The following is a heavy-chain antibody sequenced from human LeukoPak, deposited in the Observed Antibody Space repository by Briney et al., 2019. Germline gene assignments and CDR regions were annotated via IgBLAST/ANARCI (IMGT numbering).Heavy chain of an antibody. CDR1: GGSITSYY. V-gene: IGHV4-59*01. CDR2: ISYTGST. CDR3: ARTRYNGGWFFDL. D-gene: IGHD6-19*01. J-gene: IGHJ4*02. Sequence: PSETLSLTCTVSGGSITSYYWGWIRQSPGKGLEWIGYISYTGSTSYNPSVRSRVTISVDTSKDQFSLKLSSVTAADTAVYYCARTRYNGGWFFDLWGQGNLVTVSS.